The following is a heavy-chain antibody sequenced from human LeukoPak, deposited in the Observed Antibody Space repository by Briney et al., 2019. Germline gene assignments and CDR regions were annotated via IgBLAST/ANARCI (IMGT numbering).Heavy chain of an antibody. CDR2: INPNSGGT. D-gene: IGHD1-26*01. V-gene: IGHV1-2*02. CDR3: ARVRVGATYRIFDY. Sequence: GASVKVSCKASGYTFTGYYMHWVRQAPGQGLEWMGWINPNSGGTNYAQKFQGRVTMTRDTSISTAYMELSRLRSDDTAVYYCARVRVGATYRIFDYWGQGTLVTVSS. J-gene: IGHJ4*02. CDR1: GYTFTGYY.